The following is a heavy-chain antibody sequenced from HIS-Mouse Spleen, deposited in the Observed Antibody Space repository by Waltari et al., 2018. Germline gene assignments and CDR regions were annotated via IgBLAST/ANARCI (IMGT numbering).Heavy chain of an antibody. CDR2: IYYSWST. Sequence: QLQLQESGPGLVKPSETLSLTCTVPGGSISSSSYYWGWIRQPPGKGLDWIGSIYYSWSTYYNPSLKSRVTISVDTSKNQFSLKLSSVTAADTAVYYCAREIPYSSSWYDWYFDLWGRGTLVTVSS. J-gene: IGHJ2*01. D-gene: IGHD6-13*01. CDR3: AREIPYSSSWYDWYFDL. CDR1: GGSISSSSYY. V-gene: IGHV4-39*07.